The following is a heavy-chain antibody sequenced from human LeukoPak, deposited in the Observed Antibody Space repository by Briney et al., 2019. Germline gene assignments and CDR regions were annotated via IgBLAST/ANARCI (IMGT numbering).Heavy chain of an antibody. CDR3: AREGIAVAGTPYNWFVP. V-gene: IGHV1-18*01. CDR2: ISAYNGNT. J-gene: IGHJ5*02. Sequence: ASVKVSCKASGYTFTSYGISWVRQAPGQGLEWMGWISAYNGNTNYAQKLQGRVTMTTDTSTSTAYMELRSLRSDDTAVYYCAREGIAVAGTPYNWFVPWGQGTLVTVSS. CDR1: GYTFTSYG. D-gene: IGHD6-19*01.